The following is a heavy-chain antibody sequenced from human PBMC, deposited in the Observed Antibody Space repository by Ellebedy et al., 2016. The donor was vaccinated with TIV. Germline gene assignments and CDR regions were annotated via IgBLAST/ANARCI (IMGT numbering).Heavy chain of an antibody. CDR1: GFSFKDYA. D-gene: IGHD6-19*01. Sequence: GGSLRLXCAASGFSFKDYAMHWVRHAPGKGLEWVSGISWNSGKIGYADSVKGRFTISRDNAKNSLSLQMNSLKPDDTAVYYCAKDEGLAVAGTDDFFDYWGQGTLVTVSS. V-gene: IGHV3-9*01. J-gene: IGHJ4*02. CDR2: ISWNSGKI. CDR3: AKDEGLAVAGTDDFFDY.